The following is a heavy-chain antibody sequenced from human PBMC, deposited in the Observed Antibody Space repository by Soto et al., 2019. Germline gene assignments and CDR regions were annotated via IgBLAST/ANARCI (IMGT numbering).Heavy chain of an antibody. CDR2: VYYRGRS. CDR1: GGSVTNSSYY. D-gene: IGHD4-17*01. J-gene: IGHJ4*02. Sequence: PSETLSLTCTVSGGSVTNSSYYWGWIRQSPGKGLEWIGSVYYRGRSYSKSSVKSRVTISVDTSKNRCSLSLTSVTASDTAVYFCVSQRTTVPTQAYFDYWGPGALVTVSS. V-gene: IGHV4-39*01. CDR3: VSQRTTVPTQAYFDY.